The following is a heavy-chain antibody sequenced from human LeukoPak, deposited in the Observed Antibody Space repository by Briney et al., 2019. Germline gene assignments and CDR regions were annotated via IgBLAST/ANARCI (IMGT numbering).Heavy chain of an antibody. J-gene: IGHJ5*02. V-gene: IGHV1-46*01. CDR2: INPSGGST. CDR1: GYTLTSYY. D-gene: IGHD2-2*01. Sequence: ASVKVSCKASGYTLTSYYMHWVRQAPGQGLEWMGIINPSGGSTSYAQKFQGRVTMTRDMSTSTVYMELSSLRSEDTAVYYCARAGGPKIVVPAAISWFDPWGQGTLVTVSS. CDR3: ARAGGPKIVVPAAISWFDP.